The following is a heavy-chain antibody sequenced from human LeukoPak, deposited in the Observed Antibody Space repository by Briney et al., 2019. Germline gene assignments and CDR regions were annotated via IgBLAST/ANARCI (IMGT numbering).Heavy chain of an antibody. CDR2: IRYDASDK. D-gene: IGHD6-13*01. CDR3: AKGAWAADGPMGNNFAS. CDR1: GFIFSSYA. J-gene: IGHJ4*02. Sequence: GGSLRLSCAASGFIFSSYAMHWVRQAPGKGLEWVAFIRYDASDKYYANSVKGRFTISRDNSNNTLTLHMNSLRIEDTSIYFCAKGAWAADGPMGNNFASWGQGSLVTVSS. V-gene: IGHV3-30*02.